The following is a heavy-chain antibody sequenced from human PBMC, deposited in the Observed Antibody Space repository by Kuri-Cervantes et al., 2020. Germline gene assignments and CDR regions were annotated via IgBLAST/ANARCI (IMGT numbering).Heavy chain of an antibody. D-gene: IGHD3-3*01. J-gene: IGHJ4*02. CDR2: ISSSSSYI. V-gene: IGHV3-21*01. CDR1: GFTFSSYS. Sequence: GGSLRLSCAASGFTFSSYSMNWVRQAPGKGLEWVSSISSSSSYIYYADSVKGQFTISRDNAKNSLYLQMNSLRAEDTAVYYCARARRFFGYYFDYWGQGTLVTVSS. CDR3: ARARRFFGYYFDY.